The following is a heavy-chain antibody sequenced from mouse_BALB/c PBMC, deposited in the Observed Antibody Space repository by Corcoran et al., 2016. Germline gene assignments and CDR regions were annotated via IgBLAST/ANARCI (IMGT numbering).Heavy chain of an antibody. CDR3: ANWDWYFDV. V-gene: IGHV14-3*02. CDR2: IDPANGNT. Sequence: VQLPQSVAELVKPGASVKLSCTASGFNIKDTYMHWVKQRPEQGLEWIGRIDPANGNTKYDPKFQGKATITADTSSNTAYLQLSSLTSEDTAVYYCANWDWYFDVWGAGTTVTVSS. CDR1: GFNIKDTY. D-gene: IGHD4-1*01. J-gene: IGHJ1*01.